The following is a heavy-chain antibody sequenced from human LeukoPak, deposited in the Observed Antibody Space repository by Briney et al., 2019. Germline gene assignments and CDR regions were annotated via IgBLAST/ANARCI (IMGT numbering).Heavy chain of an antibody. CDR1: GFTFSSYA. CDR2: ISRSGGST. D-gene: IGHD2-8*01. CDR3: ATRDKMVYAIRSFDY. Sequence: QPGGSLRLSCAASGFTFSSYAMSWVRQAPGKGLEWVSAISRSGGSTYYADSVKGRFTISRDNSKNTLYLQMNSLRAEDTAVYYCATRDKMVYAIRSFDYWGQGTLVTVSS. V-gene: IGHV3-23*01. J-gene: IGHJ4*02.